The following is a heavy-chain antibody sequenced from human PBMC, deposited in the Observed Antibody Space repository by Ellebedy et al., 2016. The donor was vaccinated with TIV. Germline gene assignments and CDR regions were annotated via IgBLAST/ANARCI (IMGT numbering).Heavy chain of an antibody. CDR1: GGSINSYY. D-gene: IGHD2-15*01. CDR3: ARDSRYCSGGSGHPQSYGMDV. J-gene: IGHJ6*02. CDR2: IFTSGST. Sequence: MPSETLSLTCPVSGGSINSYYWSWIRQPPGKGLEWIGYIFTSGSTNYNPSLKSRVTISVDMSTKQFYLKLTSVTAADTAVYYCARDSRYCSGGSGHPQSYGMDVWGQGTTVTVSS. V-gene: IGHV4-59*01.